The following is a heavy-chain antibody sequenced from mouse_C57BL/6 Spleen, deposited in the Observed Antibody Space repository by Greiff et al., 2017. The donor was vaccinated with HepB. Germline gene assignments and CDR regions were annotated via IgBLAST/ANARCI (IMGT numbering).Heavy chain of an antibody. V-gene: IGHV1-82*01. CDR1: GYAFSSSW. CDR3: ATHSSGYLFDY. CDR2: IYPGDGDT. Sequence: VKLMESGPELVKPGASVKISCKASGYAFSSSWMNWVKQRPGKGLEWIGRIYPGDGDTNYNGKFKGKATLTADKSSSTAYMQLSSLTSEDSAVYFCATHSSGYLFDYWGQGTTLTVSS. D-gene: IGHD3-2*02. J-gene: IGHJ2*01.